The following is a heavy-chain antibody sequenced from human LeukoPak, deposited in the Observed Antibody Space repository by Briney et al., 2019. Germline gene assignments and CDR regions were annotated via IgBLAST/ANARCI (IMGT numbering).Heavy chain of an antibody. CDR3: ARAGYFTSESFPAHY. CDR1: GYIFTNYR. Sequence: GESLKISCKGSGYIFTNYRIGWVRQMPGKGLEWMGIIYPGDSDTRYSPSFQGQVTISADKSISTAYLQWSSLKASDTAMYFCARAGYFTSESFPAHYWGQGTLVTVSS. J-gene: IGHJ4*02. V-gene: IGHV5-51*01. D-gene: IGHD3-10*01. CDR2: IYPGDSDT.